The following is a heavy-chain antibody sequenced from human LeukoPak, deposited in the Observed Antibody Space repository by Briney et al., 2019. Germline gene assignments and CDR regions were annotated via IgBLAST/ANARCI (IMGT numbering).Heavy chain of an antibody. J-gene: IGHJ4*02. CDR1: GFTFSTFW. Sequence: GGSLRLSCAASGFTFSTFWMSWVRQAPGKGLEWVANIKEDGSEKYYVDSMKGRFTVSRDNAKNSLYLQMDSRRAEDTAVYYCARGGTFVSDYWGQGTLVTVSS. V-gene: IGHV3-7*01. D-gene: IGHD1-1*01. CDR2: IKEDGSEK. CDR3: ARGGTFVSDY.